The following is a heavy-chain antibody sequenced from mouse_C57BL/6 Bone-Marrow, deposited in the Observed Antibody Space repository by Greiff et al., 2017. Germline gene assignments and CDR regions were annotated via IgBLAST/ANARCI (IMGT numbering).Heavy chain of an antibody. V-gene: IGHV1-69*01. D-gene: IGHD2-4*01. CDR3: ARDEIYYDYGFAY. CDR1: GYTFTSYW. J-gene: IGHJ3*01. Sequence: QVQLKQPGAELVMPGASVKLSCKASGYTFTSYWMHWVKQRPGQGLEWIGEIDPSDSYTNYNQKFKGKFTLTVDKSSSTAYMQLSSLTSEDSAVYYCARDEIYYDYGFAYWGQGTLVTVSA. CDR2: IDPSDSYT.